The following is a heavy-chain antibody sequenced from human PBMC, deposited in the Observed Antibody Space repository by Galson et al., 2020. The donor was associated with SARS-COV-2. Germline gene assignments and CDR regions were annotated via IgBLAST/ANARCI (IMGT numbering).Heavy chain of an antibody. D-gene: IGHD3-9*01. V-gene: IGHV1-2*06. CDR1: GYTFTGYY. J-gene: IGHJ5*02. CDR3: AREPMDILTGVLFGA. CDR2: INPNSGGT. Sequence: ASVKVSCQASGYTFTGYYMHWVRQAPGQGLEWMGRINPNSGGTNYAQKFQERVTMTRDTYISTAYMELSRLRSDDTAVYYCAREPMDILTGVLFGAWGQGTLVTFSS.